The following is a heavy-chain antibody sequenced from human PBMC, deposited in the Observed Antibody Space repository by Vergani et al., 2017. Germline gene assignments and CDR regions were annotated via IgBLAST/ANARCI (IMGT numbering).Heavy chain of an antibody. Sequence: QVQLQESGPGVVKPSQTLSLTCAVSGGSISSYYWSWIRQPPGKGLEWIGYIYYSGSTNYNPSLKSRVTISVDTSKNQFSLKLSSVTAADTAVYYCARDGLGYCSGGSCSNWFDPWGQGTLVTVSS. CDR3: ARDGLGYCSGGSCSNWFDP. J-gene: IGHJ5*02. D-gene: IGHD2-15*01. CDR2: IYYSGST. CDR1: GGSISSYY. V-gene: IGHV4-59*01.